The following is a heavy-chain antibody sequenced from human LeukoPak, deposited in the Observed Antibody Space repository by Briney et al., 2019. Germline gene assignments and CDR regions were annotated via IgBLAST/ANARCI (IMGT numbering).Heavy chain of an antibody. V-gene: IGHV3-23*01. J-gene: IGHJ4*02. CDR1: GFTFSSYA. CDR2: ISGSGGST. D-gene: IGHD1-26*01. Sequence: GGSLRLSCAASGFTFSSYAMSWVRQAPGKGLEWVSAISGSGGSTYYADSVKGRFTIFRDNSKNTLYLQMNSLRAEDTAVYYCAKVDGKAEELLDYWGQGTLVTVSS. CDR3: AKVDGKAEELLDY.